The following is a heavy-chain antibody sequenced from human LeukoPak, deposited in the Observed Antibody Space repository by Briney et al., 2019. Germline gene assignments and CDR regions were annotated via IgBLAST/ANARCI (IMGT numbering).Heavy chain of an antibody. CDR2: ISSSGSPI. J-gene: IGHJ4*02. D-gene: IGHD2-2*01. Sequence: PGGSLRLSCAASGFTFSSYSMNWVRQAPGKGLEWVSYISSSGSPIYYADSVKGRFTISRDNAKNSLYLQMNSLRAEDTAVYYCARPYCSSTSCYGFLEYWGQGTLVTVSS. V-gene: IGHV3-48*04. CDR3: ARPYCSSTSCYGFLEY. CDR1: GFTFSSYS.